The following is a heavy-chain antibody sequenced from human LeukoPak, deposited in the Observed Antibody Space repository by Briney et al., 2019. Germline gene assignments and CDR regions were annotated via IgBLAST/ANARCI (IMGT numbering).Heavy chain of an antibody. CDR2: LFYKRGA. Sequence: SETLSLTCSVSGGSISGYYWSWSRQAPGKGVEWIGSLFYKRGAWYKSSLKSRVTTSVDTSKNQFSLKLSSVTAADTAVYYCARAADVSWYGRDENWFDPWGQGTLVTVSS. CDR1: GGSISGYY. J-gene: IGHJ5*02. CDR3: ARAADVSWYGRDENWFDP. V-gene: IGHV4-59*08. D-gene: IGHD6-13*01.